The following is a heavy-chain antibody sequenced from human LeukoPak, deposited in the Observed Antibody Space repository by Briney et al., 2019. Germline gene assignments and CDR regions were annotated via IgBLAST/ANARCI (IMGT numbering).Heavy chain of an antibody. Sequence: GGSLRLSCAASGFTFSSYGMHWVRQAPGKGLEWVAFIRYDGSNKYYADSVKGRFTISRDNSKNTLYLQMNSLRAEDTAVYYCARGTPSSSGWLYYGMDVWGQGTTVTVSS. J-gene: IGHJ6*02. CDR1: GFTFSSYG. V-gene: IGHV3-30*02. CDR2: IRYDGSNK. CDR3: ARGTPSSSGWLYYGMDV. D-gene: IGHD6-19*01.